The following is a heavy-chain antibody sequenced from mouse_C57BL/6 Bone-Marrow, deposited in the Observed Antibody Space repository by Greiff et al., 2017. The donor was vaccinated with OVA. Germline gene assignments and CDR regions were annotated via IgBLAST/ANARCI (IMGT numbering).Heavy chain of an antibody. V-gene: IGHV7-1*01. CDR1: GFTFSDFY. D-gene: IGHD4-1*01. J-gene: IGHJ3*01. CDR3: ARDSGTGGWFAY. CDR2: SRNKANDYTT. Sequence: EVNLVESGGGLVQSGRSLRLSCATSGFTFSDFYMEWVRQAPGKGLEWIAASRNKANDYTTEYSASVKGRFIVSRDTSQSILYLQMNALRAEDTAIYYCARDSGTGGWFAYWGQGTLVTVSA.